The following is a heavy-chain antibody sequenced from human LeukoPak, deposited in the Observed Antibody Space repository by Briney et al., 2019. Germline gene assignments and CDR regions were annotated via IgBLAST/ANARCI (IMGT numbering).Heavy chain of an antibody. Sequence: GGSLRLSCAASGFTVSSNYMSWVRQAPGKGLEWVSVIYSGGSTYYADSVKGRFTISRDNSKNTLYLQMNSLRAEDTAVYYCARGRWGLGTMIVPFDIWGQGTMVTVSS. J-gene: IGHJ3*02. D-gene: IGHD3-22*01. CDR1: GFTVSSNY. CDR3: ARGRWGLGTMIVPFDI. V-gene: IGHV3-66*01. CDR2: IYSGGST.